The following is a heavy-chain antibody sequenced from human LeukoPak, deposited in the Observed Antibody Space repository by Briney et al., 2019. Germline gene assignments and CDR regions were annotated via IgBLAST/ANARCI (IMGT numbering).Heavy chain of an antibody. CDR1: GFTFSSYA. CDR3: AKGLRITMIVVVMGPFDI. Sequence: GGSLRLSCAASGFTFSSYAMSWVRQAPGKGLEWVSAISGSRGSTYYADSVKGRFTISRDNSKNTLYLQMNSLRAEDTAVYYRAKGLRITMIVVVMGPFDIWGQGTMVTVSS. J-gene: IGHJ3*02. CDR2: ISGSRGST. V-gene: IGHV3-23*01. D-gene: IGHD3-22*01.